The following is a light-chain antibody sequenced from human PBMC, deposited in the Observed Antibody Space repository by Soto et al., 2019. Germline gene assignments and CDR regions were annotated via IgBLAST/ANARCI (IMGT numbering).Light chain of an antibody. Sequence: AIQLTQSPSSLSASVGDRVTITCWASQDIRGALAWYQQKPGKPPKLLIFDVSSLQSGVPSRFSGSGSGTDFTLTISSLQPEDFATYYCQQFNTYPITFGQGTRLEIK. CDR2: DVS. CDR3: QQFNTYPIT. CDR1: QDIRGA. J-gene: IGKJ5*01. V-gene: IGKV1-13*02.